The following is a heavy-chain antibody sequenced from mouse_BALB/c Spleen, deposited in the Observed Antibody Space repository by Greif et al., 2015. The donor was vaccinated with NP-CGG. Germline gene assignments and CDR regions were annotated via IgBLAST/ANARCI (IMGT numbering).Heavy chain of an antibody. Sequence: QVQLQQPGPELVKPGASVRISCKASGYTFTSYYIHWVKQRPGQGLEWIGWIYPGNVNTKYNEKFKGKATLTADKSSSTAYMQLSSLTSEDSAVYFCARTYGNYYAMDYWGQGTSVTVSS. V-gene: IGHV1S56*01. CDR1: GYTFTSYY. D-gene: IGHD2-10*02. J-gene: IGHJ4*01. CDR3: ARTYGNYYAMDY. CDR2: IYPGNVNT.